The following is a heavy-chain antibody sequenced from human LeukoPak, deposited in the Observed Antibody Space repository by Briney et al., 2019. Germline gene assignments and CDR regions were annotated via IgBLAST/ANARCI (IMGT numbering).Heavy chain of an antibody. J-gene: IGHJ1*01. CDR1: GYTFTGHY. V-gene: IGHV1-2*02. CDR3: ARGVTKDFQH. CDR2: INPNSGGT. Sequence: AASVKVSCKASGYTFTGHYMHWVRQAPGQGLEWMGWINPNSGGTNYAQKFQGRVTMTRDTSISTAYMELSRLRSDDTAVYYCARGVTKDFQHWGQGTLVTVSS. D-gene: IGHD4-17*01.